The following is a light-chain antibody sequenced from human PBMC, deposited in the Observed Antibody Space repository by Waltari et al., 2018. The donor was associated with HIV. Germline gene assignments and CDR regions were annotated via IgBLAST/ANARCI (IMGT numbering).Light chain of an antibody. J-gene: IGLJ2*01. CDR2: DNS. Sequence: SYVLTQPPSVSVAPGQTARITCGENNIGSKSVNWYHQKPGQAPLLVVYDNSDRPSGIPERFSGSNSGNTATLTISRVEAGDEADYYCQVWDSSSDHLVVFGGGTKLTVL. CDR3: QVWDSSSDHLVV. CDR1: NIGSKS. V-gene: IGLV3-21*02.